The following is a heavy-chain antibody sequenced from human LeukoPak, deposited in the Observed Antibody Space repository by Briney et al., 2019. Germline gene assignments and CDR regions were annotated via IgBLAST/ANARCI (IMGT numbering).Heavy chain of an antibody. D-gene: IGHD3-3*01. J-gene: IGHJ3*02. CDR2: ISSSSSTI. Sequence: PGGSLRLSCAASGFTFSSYSMNWVRQAPGKGLEWVSYISSSSSTIYYADSVKGRFTISRDNAKNSLYLQMNSLRAEDTAVYYCARRTSYYDFWSGYSHAFDIWGQGTMVTVSS. CDR1: GFTFSSYS. CDR3: ARRTSYYDFWSGYSHAFDI. V-gene: IGHV3-48*01.